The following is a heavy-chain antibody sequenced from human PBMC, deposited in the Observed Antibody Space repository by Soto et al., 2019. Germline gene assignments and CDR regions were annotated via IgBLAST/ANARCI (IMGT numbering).Heavy chain of an antibody. CDR1: GFTFSSYS. J-gene: IGHJ6*02. CDR2: ISGTSDYI. V-gene: IGHV3-21*01. CDR3: ARDHRYCSGSSCCPYYYYYGMDV. Sequence: SLRLSCAASGFTFSSYSMNWVRQAPGRGLEWVAAISGTSDYIYYADSVKGRFTISRDNAKTSLYIQMNSLRAEDTAVYYCARDHRYCSGSSCCPYYYYYGMDVWGQGTTVTVSS. D-gene: IGHD2-15*01.